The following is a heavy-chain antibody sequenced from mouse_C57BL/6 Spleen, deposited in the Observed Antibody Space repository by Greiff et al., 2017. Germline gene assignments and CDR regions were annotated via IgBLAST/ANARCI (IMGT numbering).Heavy chain of an antibody. CDR1: GFSLTSYG. V-gene: IGHV2-2*01. J-gene: IGHJ1*03. Sequence: VQLKESGPGLVQPSQSLSITCTVSGFSLTSYGVHWVRQSPGKGLEWLGVIWSGGSTDYNAAFISRLSISKDNSKSQVFFKMNSLQADDTARYYCARTDDGYSHWYFDVWGTGTTVTVSS. CDR3: ARTDDGYSHWYFDV. CDR2: IWSGGST. D-gene: IGHD2-3*01.